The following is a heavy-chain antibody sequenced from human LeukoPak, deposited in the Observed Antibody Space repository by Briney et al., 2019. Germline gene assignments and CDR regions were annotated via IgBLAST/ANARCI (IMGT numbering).Heavy chain of an antibody. Sequence: GGSLRLSCAASGFTFSSYAMNWVRQAPGKGLKWVSGFRGSGAATFYADSGKGRFTISRDNSKNTLYLQMNSLRAEDTAVYYCARDSTVTTTGTFDYWGQGTLVTVSS. CDR2: FRGSGAAT. CDR3: ARDSTVTTTGTFDY. V-gene: IGHV3-23*01. CDR1: GFTFSSYA. J-gene: IGHJ4*02. D-gene: IGHD4-17*01.